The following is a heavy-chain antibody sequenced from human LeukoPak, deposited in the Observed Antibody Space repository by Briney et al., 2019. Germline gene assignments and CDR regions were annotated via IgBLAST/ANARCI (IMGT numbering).Heavy chain of an antibody. CDR3: ARTRYYYNSRSYGAPYYFDY. CDR2: IKQDGNKK. Sequence: GGSLRLSCAASGFNFSSYWMSWVRQAPGKGLEWMANIKQDGNKKYYVDSVKGRFTISRDNAKNSLYLQMNSLRAEDTAVYYCARTRYYYNSRSYGAPYYFDYWGQGTLVTVSS. J-gene: IGHJ4*02. V-gene: IGHV3-7*01. CDR1: GFNFSSYW. D-gene: IGHD3-10*01.